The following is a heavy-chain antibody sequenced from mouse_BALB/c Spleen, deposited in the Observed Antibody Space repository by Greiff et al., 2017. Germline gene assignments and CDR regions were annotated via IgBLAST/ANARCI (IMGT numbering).Heavy chain of an antibody. J-gene: IGHJ4*01. CDR2: IDPANGNT. V-gene: IGHV14-3*02. CDR3: ARSVLRGYAMDY. CDR1: GFNIKDTY. Sequence: EVQLQQSGAELVKPGASVKLSCTASGFNIKDTYMHWVRQRPEQGLEWIGRIDPANGNTKYDPKFQGKATITADTSSNTAYLQLSSLTSEDTAVYYCARSVLRGYAMDYWGQGTSVTVSS. D-gene: IGHD1-1*01.